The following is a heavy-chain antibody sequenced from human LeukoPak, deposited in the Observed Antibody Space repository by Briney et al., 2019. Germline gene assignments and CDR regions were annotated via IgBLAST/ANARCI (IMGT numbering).Heavy chain of an antibody. CDR1: GGSISSYY. CDR2: IYYSGST. V-gene: IGHV4-59*01. J-gene: IGHJ3*02. D-gene: IGHD3-22*01. CDR3: ARDSPWDYYDSSGYYEDAFDI. Sequence: SETLSLTCTVSGGSISSYYWSWIRQPPGKGLEWIGYIYYSGSTNYNPSLKSRITISVDTSKNQFSLKLSSVTAADTAVYYCARDSPWDYYDSSGYYEDAFDIWGQGTTVTVSS.